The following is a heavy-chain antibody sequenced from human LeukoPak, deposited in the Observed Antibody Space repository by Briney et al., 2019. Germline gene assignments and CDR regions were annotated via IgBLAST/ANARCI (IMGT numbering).Heavy chain of an antibody. CDR1: AFGSHH. CDR2: VSTDGIGT. D-gene: IGHD6-19*01. J-gene: IGHJ4*02. Sequence: GGSLRLSCVASAFGSHHMHWVRHAPGEGLVWVSRVSTDGIGTAYADSVKGRFTISRDKAKNTVYLQMNSLRAEDTAVYYCARGGYSSGLDYWGQGTLVTVSS. CDR3: ARGGYSSGLDY. V-gene: IGHV3-74*01.